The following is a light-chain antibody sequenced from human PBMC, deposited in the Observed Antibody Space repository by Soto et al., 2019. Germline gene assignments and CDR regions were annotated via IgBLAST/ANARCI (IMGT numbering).Light chain of an antibody. CDR3: QQSYSTPYT. V-gene: IGKV1-39*01. CDR1: QSISSY. J-gene: IGKJ2*01. Sequence: DIQMTQSPSSLSASVGDRVTITCRASQSISSYLNWYQQKPGKAPKLLIYAASSLQSGVPSRFSGSGSEIDFTLTISSLQPEDFSTYYCQQSYSTPYTFGQGTKLEIK. CDR2: AAS.